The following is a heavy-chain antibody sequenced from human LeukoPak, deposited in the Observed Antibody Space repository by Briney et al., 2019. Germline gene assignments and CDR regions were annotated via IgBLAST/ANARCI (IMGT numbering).Heavy chain of an antibody. D-gene: IGHD4-17*01. J-gene: IGHJ4*02. V-gene: IGHV3-23*01. Sequence: PGGSLRLSRAASGFTFSSYAMSWVRKAPGQGLEWVSAISGSGGSTYYADSVQGRFTISRDNSKNTLYLQMNSLRAEDTAVYYCAKDRPDVMTTVTGRLWGQGTLVTVSS. CDR3: AKDRPDVMTTVTGRL. CDR2: ISGSGGST. CDR1: GFTFSSYA.